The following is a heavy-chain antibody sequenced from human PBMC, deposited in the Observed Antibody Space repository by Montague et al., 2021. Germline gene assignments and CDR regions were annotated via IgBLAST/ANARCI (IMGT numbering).Heavy chain of an antibody. CDR1: GFTFSLYA. J-gene: IGHJ4*02. Sequence: SLRLSCAVSGFTFSLYAMNWVRQAPGKGLEWVSAISGSGGNTYYADSVKGRFTISRDNSKNTVYLQMDSLRADDTAVYYCANNTHFDYWGQGTLVTVSS. CDR2: ISGSGGNT. V-gene: IGHV3-23*01. CDR3: ANNTHFDY.